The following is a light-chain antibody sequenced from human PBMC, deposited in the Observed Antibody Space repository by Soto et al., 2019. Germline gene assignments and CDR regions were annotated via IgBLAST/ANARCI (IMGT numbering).Light chain of an antibody. V-gene: IGKV1-39*01. J-gene: IGKJ4*01. Sequence: DIQMTQSPSSLSASVGDRVTITCRASQSVSSYLNWYQQKPGKAPKLLIYAASSLQSGVPSRFSGSGSGTDFTLTISSLQPEDFATYYCQQSYSMPRTFGGGTKVEI. CDR3: QQSYSMPRT. CDR1: QSVSSY. CDR2: AAS.